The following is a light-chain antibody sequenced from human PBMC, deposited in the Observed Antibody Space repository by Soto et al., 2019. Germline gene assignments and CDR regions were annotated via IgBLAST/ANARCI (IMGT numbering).Light chain of an antibody. Sequence: QSAVTQPASVSGSPGQSITISCTGTSSDVSGYNYVSWYQQHPGKAPKLMIYEVSNRPSGVSNRFSGSKSGNTASLTISGLHAEDEADYYCQSYDSSLSGWVFGGGTKLTVL. CDR2: EVS. CDR1: SSDVSGYNY. J-gene: IGLJ3*02. CDR3: QSYDSSLSGWV. V-gene: IGLV2-14*01.